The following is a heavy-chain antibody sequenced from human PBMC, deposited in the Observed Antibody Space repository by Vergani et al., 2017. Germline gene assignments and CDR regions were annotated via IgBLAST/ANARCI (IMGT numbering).Heavy chain of an antibody. V-gene: IGHV3-23*04. Sequence: VQLVESGGGVVQRGGSLGLSCATSGFIFSTYAMSWVRQAPGKGLEWVSGISASGAPTYYADSVKGRVTISRDNSKNTLYLQMNSLRVEDTAVYYCARAYGRYDWFDYWGQRTLVTVSS. D-gene: IGHD1-20*01. CDR2: ISASGAPT. CDR3: ARAYGRYDWFDY. CDR1: GFIFSTYA. J-gene: IGHJ4*01.